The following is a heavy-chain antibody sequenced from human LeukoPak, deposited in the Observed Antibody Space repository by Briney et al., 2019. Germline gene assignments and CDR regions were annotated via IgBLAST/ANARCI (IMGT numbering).Heavy chain of an antibody. Sequence: PSETLSLTCTVSGGSISISSYYWGWIRQPPVKGLEWIGSIYYSGSTYYNPSLKIRVTISVDTSKTPFSFTLSSVTAEDTAVYYCARDRRVRGVIIWGYFDYWGQGTLVTVSS. J-gene: IGHJ4*02. CDR1: GGSISISSYY. CDR2: IYYSGST. CDR3: ARDRRVRGVIIWGYFDY. V-gene: IGHV4-39*07. D-gene: IGHD3-10*01.